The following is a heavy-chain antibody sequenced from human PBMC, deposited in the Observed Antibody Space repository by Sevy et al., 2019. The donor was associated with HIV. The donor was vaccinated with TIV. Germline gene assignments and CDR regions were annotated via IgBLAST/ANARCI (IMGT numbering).Heavy chain of an antibody. Sequence: GGSLRLSCAASGFSFSDFAMNWVRQAPGKGLEWVSVLSGSGGNTFYADSVKGRFTISRDNSKNTMYLQMNNLRAEDTAIYYCAKGLREWEVQEAFDYWGQGTLVTVSS. CDR1: GFSFSDFA. CDR2: LSGSGGNT. CDR3: AKGLREWEVQEAFDY. V-gene: IGHV3-23*01. J-gene: IGHJ4*02. D-gene: IGHD1-26*01.